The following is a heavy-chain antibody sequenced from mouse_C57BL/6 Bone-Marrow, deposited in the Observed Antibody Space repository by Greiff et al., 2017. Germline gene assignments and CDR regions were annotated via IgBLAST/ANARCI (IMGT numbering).Heavy chain of an antibody. CDR3: ARRNYYSSREGYFDV. CDR1: GFSLTSYA. D-gene: IGHD1-1*01. V-gene: IGHV2-9-1*01. J-gene: IGHJ1*03. Sequence: VKLMESGPGLVAPSQSLSITCTVSGFSLTSYAISWVRQPPGQGLEWLGVIWTGGGTNYNSALKSRLSISKDNSKSHVFLKMNSLQTDDTARYYCARRNYYSSREGYFDVGGTGTTGTVSS. CDR2: IWTGGGT.